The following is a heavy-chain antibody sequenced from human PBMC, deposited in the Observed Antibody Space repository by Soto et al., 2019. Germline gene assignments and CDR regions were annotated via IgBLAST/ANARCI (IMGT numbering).Heavy chain of an antibody. CDR3: ARGNYYDSSGYYAY. CDR1: GGSFSSYY. Sequence: SETLSLTCTVSGGSFSSYYWSWIRQPPGKGLEWIGYIYYSGSTNYNPSLKSRVTISVDTSKNQFSLKLSSVTAADTAVYYCARGNYYDSSGYYAYWGQGTLVTVSS. CDR2: IYYSGST. V-gene: IGHV4-59*01. D-gene: IGHD3-22*01. J-gene: IGHJ4*02.